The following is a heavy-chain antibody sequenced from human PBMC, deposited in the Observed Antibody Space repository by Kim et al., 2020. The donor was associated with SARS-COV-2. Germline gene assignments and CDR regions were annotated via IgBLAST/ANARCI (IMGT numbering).Heavy chain of an antibody. D-gene: IGHD3-10*01. CDR2: ISGSGGST. J-gene: IGHJ5*02. CDR1: GFTFSSYA. V-gene: IGHV3-23*01. CDR3: AKDGSGLWFGELLFPNWFDP. Sequence: GGSPRLSCAASGFTFSSYAMSWVRQAPGKGLEWVSAISGSGGSTNYADSVKGRFTISRDNSKNTLYLQMNSLRAEDTAVYYCAKDGSGLWFGELLFPNWFDPWGQGTLVTVSS.